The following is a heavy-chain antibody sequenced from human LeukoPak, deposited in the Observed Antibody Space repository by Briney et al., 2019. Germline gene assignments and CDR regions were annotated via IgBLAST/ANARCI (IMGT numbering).Heavy chain of an antibody. CDR3: ARDPKGPWWWFDP. CDR1: GGSISSHY. Sequence: SETLSLTCTVSGGSISSHYWSWIRQPPGKGLEWIGYIYYSGSTDYNPSLKSRVTISVDTSKNQFSLKLSSVTAADTAVYYCARDPKGPWWWFDPWGQGTLVTVSS. J-gene: IGHJ5*02. V-gene: IGHV4-59*11. CDR2: IYYSGST. D-gene: IGHD2-15*01.